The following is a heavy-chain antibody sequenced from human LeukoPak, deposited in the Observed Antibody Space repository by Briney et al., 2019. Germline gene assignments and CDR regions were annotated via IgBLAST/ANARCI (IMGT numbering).Heavy chain of an antibody. CDR1: GGTFSSYA. CDR2: IIPILGIA. Sequence: SVKVSCKASGGTFSSYAISWVRQAPGQGLEWMGRIIPILGIANYAQKFQGRVTITADKSTSTAYMELSSLRSEDTAVYYCARDLSLAGLGIAAAGTTGFDPWGQGALVTVSS. D-gene: IGHD6-13*01. CDR3: ARDLSLAGLGIAAAGTTGFDP. V-gene: IGHV1-69*04. J-gene: IGHJ5*02.